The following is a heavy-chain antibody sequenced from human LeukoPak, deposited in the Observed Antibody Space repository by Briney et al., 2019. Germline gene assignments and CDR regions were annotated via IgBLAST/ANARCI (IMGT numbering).Heavy chain of an antibody. CDR3: TTTYYHDSSGYSSFDY. CDR1: GGSISSGSYY. D-gene: IGHD3-22*01. V-gene: IGHV4-61*02. J-gene: IGHJ4*02. CDR2: IYTSGST. Sequence: SETLSLTCTVSGGSISSGSYYWSWIRQPAGKGLEWIGRIYTSGSTNYNPSLKSRVTISVDTSKNQFSLKLSSVTAADTAVYYCTTTYYHDSSGYSSFDYWGQGTLVTVST.